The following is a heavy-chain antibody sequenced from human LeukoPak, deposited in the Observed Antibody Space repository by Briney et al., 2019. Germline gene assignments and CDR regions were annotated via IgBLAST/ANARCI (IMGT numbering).Heavy chain of an antibody. V-gene: IGHV4-61*01. Sequence: SETLSLTCSVSGGSVSSGSYYWSWIRQPPGKGLEWIGDIYYSGSTNYNPSLKSRVSISVDTSKNQFSLKLSSVTAADTAVYYCARDQPGAYYDFWSGPGDYYYGMDVWGQGTTVTVSS. CDR2: IYYSGST. CDR1: GGSVSSGSYY. D-gene: IGHD3-3*01. CDR3: ARDQPGAYYDFWSGPGDYYYGMDV. J-gene: IGHJ6*02.